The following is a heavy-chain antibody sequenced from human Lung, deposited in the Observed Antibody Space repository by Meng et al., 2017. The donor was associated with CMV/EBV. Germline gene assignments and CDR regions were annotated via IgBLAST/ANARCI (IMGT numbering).Heavy chain of an antibody. Sequence: SCAASGFTFNRYWMHGVRQAPGKGLIWVARIKFDGTYANYADSVRGRFTISRDNAGDRLFLQMNSLRAEDTALYFCVRDGDKWNFDYWGKGTLVTVSS. D-gene: IGHD1-26*01. CDR1: GFTFNRYW. CDR3: VRDGDKWNFDY. J-gene: IGHJ4*02. CDR2: IKFDGTYA. V-gene: IGHV3-74*01.